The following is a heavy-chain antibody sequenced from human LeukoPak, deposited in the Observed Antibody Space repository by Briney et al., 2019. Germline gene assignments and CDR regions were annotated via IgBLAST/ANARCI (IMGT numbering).Heavy chain of an antibody. CDR2: INSDVSST. CDR3: ARDREYYNWNSRRCYYYMDV. V-gene: IGHV3-74*01. CDR1: GFTFNSFW. D-gene: IGHD1-7*01. J-gene: IGHJ6*03. Sequence: GGSLRLSCAASGFTFNSFWMHWVRQAPGKGLVWVSRINSDVSSTSYADSVKGRFTISRDNAKNTLYLQMNSLRAEDTAVYYCARDREYYNWNSRRCYYYMDVWGKGTTVTVSS.